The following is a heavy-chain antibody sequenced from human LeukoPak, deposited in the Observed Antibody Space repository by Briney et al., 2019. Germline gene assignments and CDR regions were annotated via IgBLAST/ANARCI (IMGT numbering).Heavy chain of an antibody. CDR3: ARESYYYGSGSPMGYYYYYMDV. CDR2: IYTSGST. CDR1: GGSISSGSYY. V-gene: IGHV4-61*02. Sequence: SQTLSLTCTVSGGSISSGSYYWSWIRQPAGKGLEWIGRIYTSGSTNYNPSLKSRVTISVDTSKNQFSLKLSSVTAADTAVYYCARESYYYGSGSPMGYYYYYMDVWGKGTTVTVSS. J-gene: IGHJ6*03. D-gene: IGHD3-10*01.